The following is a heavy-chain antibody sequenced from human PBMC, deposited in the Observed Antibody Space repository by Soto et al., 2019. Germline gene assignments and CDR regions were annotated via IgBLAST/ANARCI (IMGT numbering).Heavy chain of an antibody. D-gene: IGHD5-18*01. CDR2: ISSYNGNR. J-gene: IGHJ4*02. CDR1: GYTFSNYG. CDR3: ARDPDTAGGD. Sequence: QVQLVQSGAEVKKPGASVKVSCKTSGYTFSNYGISWVRQAPGQGLEWMGWISSYNGNRNYAHNLQGRVTMTTDTSTSTAYMELRSLRSDDTAVYYCARDPDTAGGDWGQGTLGTVSS. V-gene: IGHV1-18*01.